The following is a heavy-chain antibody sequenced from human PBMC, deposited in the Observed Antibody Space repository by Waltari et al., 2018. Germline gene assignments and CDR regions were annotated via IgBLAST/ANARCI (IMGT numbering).Heavy chain of an antibody. J-gene: IGHJ4*02. CDR3: ARDRGRGLYLDS. V-gene: IGHV4-4*02. CDR1: GDSMGSKDF. CDR2: IHRSGRT. D-gene: IGHD2-15*01. Sequence: QLQLQESGPGLVKPSGTLSLTCTVSGDSMGSKDFWSWVRQPPDKGLEWIGQIHRSGRTNYSPSLESRVTISVDTSNNQCSLKVTSTTAADTAVYYCARDRGRGLYLDSWGQGTLVTVSP.